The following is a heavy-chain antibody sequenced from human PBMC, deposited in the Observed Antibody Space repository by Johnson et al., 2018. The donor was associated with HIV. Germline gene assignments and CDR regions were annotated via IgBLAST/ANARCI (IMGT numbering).Heavy chain of an antibody. CDR2: IKTKTEGGTT. V-gene: IGHV3-15*01. CDR3: TTGDCSGGSCHAFDI. Sequence: VQLVESGGGLVKPGDSLRLSCAASGFTFSDVWMTWVRQAPGRGLEWLGRIKTKTEGGTTDYAAPVNGRFTISRDDSINTVYLQMNSLKSEDMAVYYCTTGDCSGGSCHAFDIWGQGTMVTVSS. J-gene: IGHJ3*02. CDR1: GFTFSDVW. D-gene: IGHD2-15*01.